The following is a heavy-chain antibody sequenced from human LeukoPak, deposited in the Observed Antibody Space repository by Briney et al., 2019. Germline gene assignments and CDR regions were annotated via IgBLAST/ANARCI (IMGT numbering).Heavy chain of an antibody. CDR2: ISSSGSTI. J-gene: IGHJ4*02. V-gene: IGHV3-11*01. D-gene: IGHD3-22*01. CDR3: ASSIKYYYDSSGYYY. CDR1: GFTFSDYY. Sequence: GGSLRLSCAASGFTFSDYYMRWIRQAPGKGLEWVSYISSSGSTIYYADSVKGRFTISRDNAKNSLYLQMNSLRAEDTAVYYCASSIKYYYDSSGYYYWGQGTLVTVSS.